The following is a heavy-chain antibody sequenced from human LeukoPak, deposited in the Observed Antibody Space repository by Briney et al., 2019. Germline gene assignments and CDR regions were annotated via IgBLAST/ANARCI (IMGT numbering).Heavy chain of an antibody. J-gene: IGHJ4*02. V-gene: IGHV3-30*18. CDR1: GFTFSSYS. D-gene: IGHD2-2*03. CDR2: LSYDGTNT. Sequence: PGGSLRLSCVASGFTFSSYSMQWVRQTPGKGLEWVGILSYDGTNTYYGESVKGRFTISRDNSQNTVYLQMNSLRAEDTAVYYCAKDSHWILFDDWGQGTLVTVSS. CDR3: AKDSHWILFDD.